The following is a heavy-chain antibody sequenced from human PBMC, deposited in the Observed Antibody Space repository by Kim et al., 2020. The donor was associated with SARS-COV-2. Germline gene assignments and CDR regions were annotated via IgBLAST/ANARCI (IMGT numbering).Heavy chain of an antibody. CDR1: GFTFSSYE. V-gene: IGHV3-48*03. CDR3: ARLKMVYAMVHYYGMDV. D-gene: IGHD2-8*01. Sequence: GGSLRLSCAASGFTFSSYEMNWVRQAPGKGLEWVSYISSSGSTIYYADSVKGRFTISRDNAKNSLYLQMNSLRAEDTAVYYCARLKMVYAMVHYYGMDVWGQGTTVTVSS. CDR2: ISSSGSTI. J-gene: IGHJ6*02.